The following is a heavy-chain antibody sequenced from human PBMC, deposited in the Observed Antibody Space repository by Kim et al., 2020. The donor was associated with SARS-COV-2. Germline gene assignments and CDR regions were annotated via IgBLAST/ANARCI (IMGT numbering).Heavy chain of an antibody. CDR3: VREKSRGGAEV. CDR2: RT. J-gene: IGHJ6*02. Sequence: RTGYADPVKGRFTISRDNAKNSLYLQRNSLRADDTALYLCVREKSRGGAEVWGQGTTVTVSS. V-gene: IGHV3-9*01. D-gene: IGHD3-16*01.